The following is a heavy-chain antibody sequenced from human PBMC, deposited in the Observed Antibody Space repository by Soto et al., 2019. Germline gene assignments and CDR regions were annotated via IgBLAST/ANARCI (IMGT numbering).Heavy chain of an antibody. Sequence: EVQLVESGGGLVQPGGSLRLSCEASGFTFRNYDMHWVRQGTGKGLEWVSGISAAGDPDYADSVEGRFTISRENAQNSFFLQMNSLRVGGTAVYYCARTDRDFYGLDVWGQGTKVIVSS. CDR1: GFTFRNYD. V-gene: IGHV3-13*05. J-gene: IGHJ6*02. CDR2: ISAAGDP. CDR3: ARTDRDFYGLDV.